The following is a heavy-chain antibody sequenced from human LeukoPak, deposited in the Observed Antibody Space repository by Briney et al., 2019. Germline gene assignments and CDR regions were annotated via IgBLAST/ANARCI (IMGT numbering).Heavy chain of an antibody. V-gene: IGHV1-46*01. Sequence: ASVKVSCKASGYTFTSYYMHWVRQAPGEGLEWMGIINPTGGSTSYAQKFQGRVTMTRDTSISTAYMELGSLRSEDTAVYYCARGYGSGSHGWFDPWGQGTLVTVSS. D-gene: IGHD3-10*01. CDR2: INPTGGST. CDR3: ARGYGSGSHGWFDP. CDR1: GYTFTSYY. J-gene: IGHJ5*02.